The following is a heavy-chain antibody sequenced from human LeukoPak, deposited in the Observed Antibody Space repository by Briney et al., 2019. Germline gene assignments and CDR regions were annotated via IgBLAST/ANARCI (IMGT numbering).Heavy chain of an antibody. CDR3: ARGLDSMDV. J-gene: IGHJ6*02. CDR2: ASGSGDST. D-gene: IGHD6-6*01. CDR1: GFTFSSYA. Sequence: PGRSLRLSCAASGFTFSSYAMSWVRQVPGKGLEWVSAASGSGDSTYYADSVKGRFTISRDNSKNTLSLQMNSLRAEDTAVYYCARGLDSMDVWGQGTTVTVSS. V-gene: IGHV3-23*01.